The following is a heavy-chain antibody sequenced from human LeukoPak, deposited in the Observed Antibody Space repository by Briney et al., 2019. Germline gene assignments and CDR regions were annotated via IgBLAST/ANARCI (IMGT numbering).Heavy chain of an antibody. J-gene: IGHJ5*02. V-gene: IGHV3-23*01. CDR2: ISGSGGTT. CDR1: GFTFSTYA. Sequence: PGGSLRLSCTASGFTFSTYAMSWVRQAPGKGLEWVSGISGSGGTTYYADSVKGRFTISRDNSKNTVHLQMNSLRAEDTAVYYCAKGTTVIRGGWFDPWGQGTLVTVSS. CDR3: AKGTTVIRGGWFDP. D-gene: IGHD4-17*01.